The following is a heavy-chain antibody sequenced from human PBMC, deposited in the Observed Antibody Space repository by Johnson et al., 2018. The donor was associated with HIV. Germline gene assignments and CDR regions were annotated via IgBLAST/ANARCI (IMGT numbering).Heavy chain of an antibody. CDR3: ARPIFGVVSSPVDAFDI. CDR2: ISWNSGSI. D-gene: IGHD3-3*01. V-gene: IGHV3-9*01. CDR1: GFTFDDYA. Sequence: VQLVESGGGLVQPGRSLRLSCAASGFTFDDYAMHWVRQAPGKGLEWVSGISWNSGSIGYADSVKGRFTISRDNAKNSLYLQMNSLRAEDTALYYCARPIFGVVSSPVDAFDIWGQGTMVTVSS. J-gene: IGHJ3*02.